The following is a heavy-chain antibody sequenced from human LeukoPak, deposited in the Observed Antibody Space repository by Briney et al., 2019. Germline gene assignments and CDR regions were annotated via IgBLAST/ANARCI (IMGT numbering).Heavy chain of an antibody. CDR2: ISYDGSNK. Sequence: GGSLRLSCAASGFTFSSYWMSWVRQAPGKGLEWVAVISYDGSNKYYADSVKGRFTISRDNSKNTLYLQMNSLRAEDTAVYYCARDRRIVTDGMDVWGQGTTVTVSS. V-gene: IGHV3-30*14. CDR3: ARDRRIVTDGMDV. CDR1: GFTFSSYW. D-gene: IGHD3-16*02. J-gene: IGHJ6*02.